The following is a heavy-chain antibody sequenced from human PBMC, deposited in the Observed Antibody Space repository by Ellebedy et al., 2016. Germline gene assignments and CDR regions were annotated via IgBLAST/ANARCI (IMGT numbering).Heavy chain of an antibody. CDR1: GFTFSSYW. V-gene: IGHV3-7*03. CDR3: ARASQDIVVVPAAPSMDV. J-gene: IGHJ6*02. D-gene: IGHD2-2*01. CDR2: IKQDGSEK. Sequence: GESLKISCAASGFTFSSYWMSWVRQAPGKGLEWVANIKQDGSEKYYVDSVKGRFTISRDTAKNSLYLQMNSLRAEDTAVYYCARASQDIVVVPAAPSMDVWGQGTTVTVSS.